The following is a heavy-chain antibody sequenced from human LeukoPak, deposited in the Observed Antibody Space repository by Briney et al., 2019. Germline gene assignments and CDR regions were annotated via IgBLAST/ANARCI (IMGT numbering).Heavy chain of an antibody. Sequence: GESLKISCKGSGYSFTSYWIGWVRQMPGKGLEWMGIIYPGDSDTRYSPSFQGQVTIPADKSISTAYLQWSSLKASDTAMYYCARLTDSSGYVGAFDIWGQGTMVTVSS. D-gene: IGHD3-22*01. CDR2: IYPGDSDT. V-gene: IGHV5-51*01. J-gene: IGHJ3*02. CDR3: ARLTDSSGYVGAFDI. CDR1: GYSFTSYW.